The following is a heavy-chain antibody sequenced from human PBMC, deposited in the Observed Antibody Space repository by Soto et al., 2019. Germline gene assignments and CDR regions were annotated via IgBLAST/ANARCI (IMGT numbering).Heavy chain of an antibody. D-gene: IGHD6-19*01. CDR3: AMLGGWSGGSSGMDV. Sequence: EGQLVESGGGLVQPGGSLRLSCAASGLIFSDYHMDWVRQAPGKGLAWVGRIRRKANSYTTEYAASVKGRFTISRDDSKNSLYLQMNSLKSEDTAVYYCAMLGGWSGGSSGMDVWGQGTTVTVSS. CDR1: GLIFSDYH. CDR2: IRRKANSYTT. V-gene: IGHV3-72*01. J-gene: IGHJ6*02.